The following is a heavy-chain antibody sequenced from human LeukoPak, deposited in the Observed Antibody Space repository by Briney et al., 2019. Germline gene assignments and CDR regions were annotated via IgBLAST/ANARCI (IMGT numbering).Heavy chain of an antibody. CDR1: GYDFSNYW. D-gene: IGHD3-22*01. CDR3: ARHSYYYDSSGYYGGRFYYMDV. V-gene: IGHV5-51*01. CDR2: IYPDDSDA. Sequence: GESLKISCKTSGYDFSNYWIGWVRQMPGIGLQWIGIIYPDDSDARYSPSFEGQVTISADKPISTAYLQWSSLRPSDTAIYFCARHSYYYDSSGYYGGRFYYMDVWGNGTTVTVSS. J-gene: IGHJ6*03.